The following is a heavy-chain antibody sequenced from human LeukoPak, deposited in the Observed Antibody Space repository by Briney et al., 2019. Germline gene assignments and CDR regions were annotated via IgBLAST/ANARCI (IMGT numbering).Heavy chain of an antibody. CDR2: ISSSSSYI. V-gene: IGHV3-21*01. D-gene: IGHD5-18*01. Sequence: GESLRLSCAASGSTFSTYSMNWVRQAPGKGLEWVSSISSSSSYIYYADSVKGRFTISRDNAKNSLFLQMNSLRAEDTALYYCARDRSTNSYAEYFFDYWGQGTLVTVSS. CDR1: GSTFSTYS. J-gene: IGHJ4*02. CDR3: ARDRSTNSYAEYFFDY.